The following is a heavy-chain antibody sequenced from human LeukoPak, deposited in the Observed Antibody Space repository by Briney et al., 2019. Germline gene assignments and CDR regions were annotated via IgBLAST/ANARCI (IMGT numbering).Heavy chain of an antibody. V-gene: IGHV3-48*04. J-gene: IGHJ4*02. CDR2: IRSSGSTI. CDR3: AREDGSGSYLMDY. Sequence: PGGSLRLSCAASGFTFSSYAMSWVRQAPGKGLEWVSYIRSSGSTIYYADSVKGRFTISRDNAKNSLYLQMNSLRAEDTAVYYCAREDGSGSYLMDYWGQGTLVTVSS. CDR1: GFTFSSYA. D-gene: IGHD3-10*01.